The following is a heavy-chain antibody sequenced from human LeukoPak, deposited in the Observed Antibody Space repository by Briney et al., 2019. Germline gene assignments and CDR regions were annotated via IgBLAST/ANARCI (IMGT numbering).Heavy chain of an antibody. V-gene: IGHV4-59*01. D-gene: IGHD6-6*01. CDR3: ARGGSRSYTSSTLDY. CDR1: GGSINVYY. Sequence: SETLSLTXSVSGGSINVYYWNWIRQSPGKGLEWIGSISYSGSTNYNSSLKSRVTISIDTSKNRFSLKVSSVTAADTAMYYCARGGSRSYTSSTLDYWGQGTLVTVSS. CDR2: ISYSGST. J-gene: IGHJ4*02.